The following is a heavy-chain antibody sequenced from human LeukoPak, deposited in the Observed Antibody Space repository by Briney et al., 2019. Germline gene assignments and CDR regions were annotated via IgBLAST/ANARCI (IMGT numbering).Heavy chain of an antibody. CDR2: IIPILGIA. CDR3: ARDSGNYDFWSGDY. Sequence: SVKVSCKASGGTFSSYAISWVRQAPGQGLEWMGRIIPILGIANYAQKFQGRVTITADKSTSTAYMELSSLRSDDTAVYYCARDSGNYDFWSGDYWGQGTLVTVSS. D-gene: IGHD3-3*01. V-gene: IGHV1-69*04. J-gene: IGHJ4*02. CDR1: GGTFSSYA.